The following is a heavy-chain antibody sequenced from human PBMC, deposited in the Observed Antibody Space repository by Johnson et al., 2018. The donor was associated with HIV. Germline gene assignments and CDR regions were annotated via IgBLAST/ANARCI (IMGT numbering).Heavy chain of an antibody. CDR3: TTHLTIFGAVILDGFEI. D-gene: IGHD3-3*01. V-gene: IGHV3-15*01. Sequence: VQLVESGGGLVKPGESLRLSCAASGFSVSTSYMTWVRQAPGKGLAWVSSIKRKTDGGTTDYTAVVNGRFTISRYDSTNMLFLQMSSLKSDDTRVYYCTTHLTIFGAVILDGFEIGGLGTEVNVSS. J-gene: IGHJ3*02. CDR2: IKRKTDGGTT. CDR1: GFSVSTSY.